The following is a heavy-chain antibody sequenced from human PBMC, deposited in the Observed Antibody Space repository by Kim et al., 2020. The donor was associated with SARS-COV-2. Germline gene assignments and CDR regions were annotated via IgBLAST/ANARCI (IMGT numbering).Heavy chain of an antibody. Sequence: GGSLRLSCAASGFTFSSYSMNWVRQAPGKGLEWVSSISSSSSYIYYADSVKGRFTISRDNAKNSLYLQMNSLRAEDTAVYYCARDQTDPGIAAAGGAFDIWGQGTMVTVSS. D-gene: IGHD6-13*01. CDR3: ARDQTDPGIAAAGGAFDI. J-gene: IGHJ3*02. CDR1: GFTFSSYS. V-gene: IGHV3-21*01. CDR2: ISSSSSYI.